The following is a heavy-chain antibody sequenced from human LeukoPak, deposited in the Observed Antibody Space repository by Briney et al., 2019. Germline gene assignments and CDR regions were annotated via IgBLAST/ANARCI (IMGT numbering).Heavy chain of an antibody. Sequence: GGSLRLSCAASEFDFSTHSMTWVRQAPGKGLEWVSAISISGTKTYYADSVKGRFTISRDNSKNTLYLQMYSLRAEDTAVYYCANEIRPNDYWGQGTLVTVSS. D-gene: IGHD4-17*01. V-gene: IGHV3-23*01. CDR3: ANEIRPNDY. CDR1: EFDFSTHS. J-gene: IGHJ4*02. CDR2: ISISGTKT.